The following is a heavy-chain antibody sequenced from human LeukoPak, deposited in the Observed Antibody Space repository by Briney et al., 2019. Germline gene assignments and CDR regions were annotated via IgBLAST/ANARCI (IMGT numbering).Heavy chain of an antibody. CDR3: ARGGHGPYDY. J-gene: IGHJ4*02. Sequence: PSETLSLTCTVSGGSISSYYWSWIRQPPGKGLKWIGYIYYSGSTNYNPSLKSRVTISVDTSKNQFSLKLSSVTAADTAVYYCARGGHGPYDYWGQGTLVTVSS. V-gene: IGHV4-59*13. CDR2: IYYSGST. D-gene: IGHD3-16*01. CDR1: GGSISSYY.